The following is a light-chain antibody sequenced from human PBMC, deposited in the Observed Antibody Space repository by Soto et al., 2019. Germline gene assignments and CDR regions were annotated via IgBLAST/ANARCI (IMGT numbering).Light chain of an antibody. J-gene: IGKJ1*01. Sequence: EIVMTQSPATLSVSPGVTAPLACRASQSVSSNLAWYQQKPGQAPRLIIYGASTRATGIPARFSGSGSGTEFTLTISSLQSEDVAVYYCQQYNNWPRTLCQGTKVDIK. V-gene: IGKV3-15*01. CDR1: QSVSSN. CDR3: QQYNNWPRT. CDR2: GAS.